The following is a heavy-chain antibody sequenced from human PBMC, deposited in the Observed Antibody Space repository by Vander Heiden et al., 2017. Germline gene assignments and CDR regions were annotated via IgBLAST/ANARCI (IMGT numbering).Heavy chain of an antibody. J-gene: IGHJ4*02. CDR1: GYTFTDYE. CDR2: MDPKTGKT. Sequence: QVQLVQSGAEVKKPGASVPVSCTASGYTFTDYEINWVRQAAGQGLEWVGWMDPKTGKTGYAQKFQGRVAMTRNTSITTASMELSSLRSEDTAVYYCARYCSSASCYKFDYWGQGTLVTVSS. CDR3: ARYCSSASCYKFDY. D-gene: IGHD2-2*01. V-gene: IGHV1-8*01.